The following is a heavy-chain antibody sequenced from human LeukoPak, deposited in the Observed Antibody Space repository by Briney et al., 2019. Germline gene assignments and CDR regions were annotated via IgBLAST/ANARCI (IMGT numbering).Heavy chain of an antibody. CDR2: INPNSGDT. CDR1: GYIFKDFY. D-gene: IGHD5-12*01. V-gene: IGHV1-2*02. J-gene: IGHJ4*02. Sequence: GASVKVTCKTSGYIFKDFYIRWVRQAPGHGLEWMGWINPNSGDTNSAQRFQGRVTMTRDTSTGTAYMDLSSLSSDDTAVYFCAKDSSGGYDSQWGQGTLVTVSS. CDR3: AKDSSGGYDSQ.